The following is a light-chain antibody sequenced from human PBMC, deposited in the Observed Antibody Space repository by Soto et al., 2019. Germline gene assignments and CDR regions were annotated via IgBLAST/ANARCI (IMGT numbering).Light chain of an antibody. CDR3: QQYNNWPLT. J-gene: IGKJ4*01. Sequence: HATLSSRVGDRVRIPCGASQTINNLMAWYQQKPGQAPKLLIYKASNLETGVPSRFSGSGSGTEFTLTISSLQSEDFAVYYCQQYNNWPLTFGGGTKVDIK. V-gene: IGKV1-5*03. CDR2: KAS. CDR1: QTINNL.